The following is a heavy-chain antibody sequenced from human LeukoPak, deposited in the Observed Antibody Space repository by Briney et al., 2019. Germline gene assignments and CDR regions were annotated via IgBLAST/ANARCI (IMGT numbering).Heavy chain of an antibody. CDR1: GFTFSSYA. D-gene: IGHD1-7*01. Sequence: PGGSLRLSCAASGFTFSSYAMSWVRQAPGKGLEWVSAISGSGGSTYHADSVKGRFTISRDNAKNSLYLQMNSLRAEDTAVYYCARGSWNYESHIDYWGQGTLVTVSS. CDR2: ISGSGGST. J-gene: IGHJ4*02. V-gene: IGHV3-23*01. CDR3: ARGSWNYESHIDY.